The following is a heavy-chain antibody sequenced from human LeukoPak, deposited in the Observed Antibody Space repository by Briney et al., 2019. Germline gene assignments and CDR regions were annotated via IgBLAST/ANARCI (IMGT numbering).Heavy chain of an antibody. CDR3: ARVSGRDDTIDY. CDR1: GGSISSYY. J-gene: IGHJ4*02. CDR2: IYYSGST. Sequence: PSETLSLTCTVSGGSISSYYWSWIRQPPGKGLEWIGYIYYSGSTNYNPSLKSRVTISVDTSKNQFSLKLSSVTAADTAVYYCARVSGRDDTIDYWGQGTLVTVSS. D-gene: IGHD3-22*01. V-gene: IGHV4-59*01.